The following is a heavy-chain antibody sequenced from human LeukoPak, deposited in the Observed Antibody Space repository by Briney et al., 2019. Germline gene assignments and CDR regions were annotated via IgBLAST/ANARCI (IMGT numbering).Heavy chain of an antibody. J-gene: IGHJ4*02. D-gene: IGHD1-26*01. CDR3: ARRRYSGSSQHFDY. CDR2: IKQDRSEK. CDR1: GFTFSSYW. V-gene: IGHV3-7*01. Sequence: GGSLRLSCAASGFTFSSYWMSWVRQAPGKGLEWVANIKQDRSEKYYVDSVKGRFTISRDNAKNSLYLQMNSLRAEDTAVYYCARRRYSGSSQHFDYWGQGTLVTVSS.